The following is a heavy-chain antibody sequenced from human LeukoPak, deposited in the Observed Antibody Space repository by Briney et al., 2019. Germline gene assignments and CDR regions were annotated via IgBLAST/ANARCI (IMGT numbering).Heavy chain of an antibody. Sequence: PGGSLRLSCAASGFTFSSYAMHWVRQAPGKGLEWVAVISYDGSNKYYADSVKGRFTISRDNSKNTLYLQMNSLRAEDTAVYYCARAARYSSSWYYYYYYMDVWGKGTTVTVSS. J-gene: IGHJ6*03. CDR1: GFTFSSYA. V-gene: IGHV3-30-3*01. CDR2: ISYDGSNK. CDR3: ARAARYSSSWYYYYYYMDV. D-gene: IGHD6-6*01.